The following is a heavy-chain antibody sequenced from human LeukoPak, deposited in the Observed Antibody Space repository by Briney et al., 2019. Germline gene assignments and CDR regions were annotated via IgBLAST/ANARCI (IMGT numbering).Heavy chain of an antibody. CDR3: ARLKSTISSGWFDP. CDR2: INPNSGGT. CDR1: GYTFTRYY. V-gene: IGHV1-2*02. D-gene: IGHD6-6*01. J-gene: IGHJ5*02. Sequence: ASVKVSYKPSGYTFTRYYMHRLRQAPGQGLEWMGWINPNSGGTSYAQKFQGRVTMTRDTSIRTVYMELSRLRSDDTAVYYCARLKSTISSGWFDPWGQGTLVTVSS.